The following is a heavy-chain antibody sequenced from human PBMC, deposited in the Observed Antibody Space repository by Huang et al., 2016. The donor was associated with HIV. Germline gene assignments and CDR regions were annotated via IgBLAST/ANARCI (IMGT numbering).Heavy chain of an antibody. J-gene: IGHJ3*01. D-gene: IGHD6-13*01. CDR3: ARDLTGTRAAAAGIRGDAFDV. V-gene: IGHV1-69*13. Sequence: QVQLVQSGAEVKKPGSSVKVSCKASGGTFGSYAISWVRQAPGQGLEWMGGIIPICDTVNYAQKVQGRVRISADASTSTAYMELTSLRAEDTAVYYCARDLTGTRAAAAGIRGDAFDVWGQGTLVTVSS. CDR1: GGTFGSYA. CDR2: IIPICDTV.